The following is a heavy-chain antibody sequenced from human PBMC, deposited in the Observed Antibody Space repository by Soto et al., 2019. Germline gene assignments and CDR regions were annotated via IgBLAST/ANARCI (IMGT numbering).Heavy chain of an antibody. CDR1: GFTFTRYS. CDR3: ARESEDLTSNFDY. J-gene: IGHJ4*02. Sequence: GGSLRLSCAASGFTFTRYSVNWVRQAPGKRLEWVSSISSTTNYIYYGDSMKGRFTISRDNAKNSLYLEMNSLRAEDTAVYYCARESEDLTSNFDYWGQGPLVTVSS. CDR2: ISSTTNYI. V-gene: IGHV3-21*06.